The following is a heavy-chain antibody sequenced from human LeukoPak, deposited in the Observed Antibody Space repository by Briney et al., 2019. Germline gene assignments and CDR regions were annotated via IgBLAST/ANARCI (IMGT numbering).Heavy chain of an antibody. Sequence: KTSETLSLTCTVSGGSISSYYWSWIRQPPGKGLEWIGYIYYSGSTNYNPSLKSRVTIPVDTSKNQFSLKLSSVTAADTAVYYCARGARGSYSYWGQGTLVTVSS. J-gene: IGHJ4*02. CDR2: IYYSGST. CDR3: ARGARGSYSY. V-gene: IGHV4-59*08. CDR1: GGSISSYY. D-gene: IGHD1-26*01.